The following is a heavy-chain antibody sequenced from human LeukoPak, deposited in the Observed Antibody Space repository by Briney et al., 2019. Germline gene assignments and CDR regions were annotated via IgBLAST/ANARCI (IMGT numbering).Heavy chain of an antibody. CDR3: ARHRRYYDSSGSSPDY. CDR1: GYSFTSYW. V-gene: IGHV5-51*01. CDR2: IYPRDSNI. D-gene: IGHD3-22*01. Sequence: GESLKISCKGSGYSFTSYWIGWVRQMPGKGPEWMGIIYPRDSNIRYSPSFQGQVTISADKSISTTYLQWSSLRASDTAIYYCARHRRYYDSSGSSPDYWGQGTRVTVSS. J-gene: IGHJ4*02.